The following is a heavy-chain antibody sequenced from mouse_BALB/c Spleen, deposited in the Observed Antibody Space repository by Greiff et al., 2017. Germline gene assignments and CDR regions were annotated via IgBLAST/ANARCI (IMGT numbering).Heavy chain of an antibody. CDR1: GYTFTDYE. CDR2: IDPETGGT. J-gene: IGHJ2*01. V-gene: IGHV1-15*01. CDR3: TFFTTFDY. Sequence: VQLQQSGAELVRPGASVTLSCKASGYTFTDYEMHWVKQTPVHGLEWIGAIDPETGGTAYNQKFKGKATLTADKSSSTAYMELRSLTSEDSAVYYCTFFTTFDYWGQGTTLTVSS.